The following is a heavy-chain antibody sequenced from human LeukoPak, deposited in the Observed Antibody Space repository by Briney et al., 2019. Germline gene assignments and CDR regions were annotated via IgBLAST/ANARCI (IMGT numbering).Heavy chain of an antibody. J-gene: IGHJ4*02. CDR3: ARLFAVVTRFFDY. CDR1: GGSISSSSYY. Sequence: SETLSLTCTVSGGSISSSSYYWGWIRQPPGKGLEWIGSIYYSGSTYHNPSLKSRVTISLNTSKNQFFLKLSSVTAADTAEYYCARLFAVVTRFFDYWGQGILVIVSS. CDR2: IYYSGST. D-gene: IGHD3-3*01. V-gene: IGHV4-39*01.